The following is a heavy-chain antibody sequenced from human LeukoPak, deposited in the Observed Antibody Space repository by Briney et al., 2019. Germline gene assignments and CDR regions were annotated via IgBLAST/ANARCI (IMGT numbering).Heavy chain of an antibody. CDR1: GGSISSYY. CDR3: ARAYSGYSYGWYFDY. J-gene: IGHJ4*02. Sequence: SETLSLTCTVSGGSISSYYWSWIRQPPGKGLEWIGYIYYSGSTNYNPSPKSRVTISVDTSKNQFSLKLSSVTAADTAVYYCARAYSGYSYGWYFDYWGQGTLVTVSS. D-gene: IGHD5-18*01. V-gene: IGHV4-59*01. CDR2: IYYSGST.